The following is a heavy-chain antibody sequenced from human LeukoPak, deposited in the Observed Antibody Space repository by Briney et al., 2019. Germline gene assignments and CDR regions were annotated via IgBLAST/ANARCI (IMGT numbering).Heavy chain of an antibody. J-gene: IGHJ4*02. D-gene: IGHD3-22*01. CDR2: VNPKSGNR. Sequence: ASVTVPCKTSGYTSTSYNLNWVRPTTGQGVEWVGRVNPKSGNRGYAQKFQGRVTMTTDTSISTAYMELSSLTSEDTAVYYCARYPPVIAHPPFDYWGQGALVTVSS. V-gene: IGHV1-8*01. CDR1: GYTSTSYN. CDR3: ARYPPVIAHPPFDY.